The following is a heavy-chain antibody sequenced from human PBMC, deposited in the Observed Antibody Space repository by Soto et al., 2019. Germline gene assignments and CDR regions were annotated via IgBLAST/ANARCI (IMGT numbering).Heavy chain of an antibody. CDR1: GGTFSSYA. J-gene: IGHJ2*01. Sequence: QVQLVRSGAEVKKPGSSVKVSCKASGGTFSSYAISWVRQAPGQGLEWMGGIIPIFGTANYAQKFQGRVTITADESTSTAYMERSSLRSEDTAVYYCARGSGLGAAYWYFDLWGRGTLVTVSS. D-gene: IGHD3-10*01. CDR3: ARGSGLGAAYWYFDL. V-gene: IGHV1-69*12. CDR2: IIPIFGTA.